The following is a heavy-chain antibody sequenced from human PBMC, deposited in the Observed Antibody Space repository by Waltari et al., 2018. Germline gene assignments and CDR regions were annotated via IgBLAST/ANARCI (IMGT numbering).Heavy chain of an antibody. V-gene: IGHV5-51*01. CDR1: GYSFTSYW. J-gene: IGHJ5*02. D-gene: IGHD3-9*01. CDR2: IYPGDSDN. CDR3: ARSYYDILTGYYRWFDP. Sequence: EVQLVQSGAEVKKPGESLKISCKASGYSFTSYWIGWVRQMPGKGLEWLGIIYPGDSDNRYSPSCQGQVTISADKSISTAYLQWSSLKASDTAMYYCARSYYDILTGYYRWFDPWGQGTLVTVSS.